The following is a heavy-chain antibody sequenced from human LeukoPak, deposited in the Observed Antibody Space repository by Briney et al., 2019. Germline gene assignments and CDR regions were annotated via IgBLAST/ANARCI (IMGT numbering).Heavy chain of an antibody. J-gene: IGHJ6*03. Sequence: VASVKVSCKASGYTFTSYDINWVRQAPGQGLEWMGWMNPNSGNIDYAQRFQGRVTITTDTSITTAYMELSSLRSEDTAVYYCARGWKFWSGYGGDYYSYMDVWGKGTTVTVSS. CDR3: ARGWKFWSGYGGDYYSYMDV. D-gene: IGHD3-3*01. V-gene: IGHV1-8*03. CDR1: GYTFTSYD. CDR2: MNPNSGNI.